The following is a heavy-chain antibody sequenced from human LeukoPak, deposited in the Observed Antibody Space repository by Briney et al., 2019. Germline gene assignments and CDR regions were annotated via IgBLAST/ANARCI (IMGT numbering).Heavy chain of an antibody. CDR3: AALFDWLDAFDI. CDR2: INPNSGGT. Sequence: ASVKVSCKASGYTFTGYYMHWVRQAPGQGLEWMGWINPNSGGTNYAQKFQERVTITRDMSTSTAYMELSSLRSEDTAVYYCAALFDWLDAFDIWGQGTMVTVSS. V-gene: IGHV1-2*02. J-gene: IGHJ3*02. CDR1: GYTFTGYY. D-gene: IGHD3-9*01.